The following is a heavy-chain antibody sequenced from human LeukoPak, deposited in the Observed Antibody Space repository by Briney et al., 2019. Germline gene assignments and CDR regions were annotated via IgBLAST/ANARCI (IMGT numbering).Heavy chain of an antibody. J-gene: IGHJ4*02. CDR3: ARGGGVEMATIYFDY. CDR1: GGSISSYY. V-gene: IGHV4-59*12. Sequence: SETLSLTCTVSGGSISSYYWSWIRQPPGKGLEWIGYIYYSGSTNYNPSLKSRVTISVDTSKNQFSLKLSSVTAADTAVYYCARGGGVEMATIYFDYWGQGTLVTVSS. CDR2: IYYSGST. D-gene: IGHD5-24*01.